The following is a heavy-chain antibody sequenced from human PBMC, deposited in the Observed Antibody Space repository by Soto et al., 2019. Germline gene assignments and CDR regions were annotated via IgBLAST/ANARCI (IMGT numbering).Heavy chain of an antibody. D-gene: IGHD3-3*01. V-gene: IGHV3-30*18. Sequence: GGSLRLSCAASGFTFSSYGMHWVRQAPGKGLEWVAVISYDGSNKYYADSVKGRFTISRDNSKNTLYLQMNSLRAEDTAVYYCAKDVLPRDDFWSGYFSEYYYGMDVWGQGTTVTVSS. CDR3: AKDVLPRDDFWSGYFSEYYYGMDV. CDR2: ISYDGSNK. J-gene: IGHJ6*02. CDR1: GFTFSSYG.